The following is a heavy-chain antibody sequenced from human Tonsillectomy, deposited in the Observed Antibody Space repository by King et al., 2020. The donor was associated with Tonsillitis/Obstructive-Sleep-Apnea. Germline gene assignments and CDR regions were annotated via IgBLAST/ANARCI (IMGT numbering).Heavy chain of an antibody. D-gene: IGHD4-17*01. CDR2: IKQDGTEK. Sequence: VQLVQSGGGLVQPGGSLRLSCAASGFTFSSYWMSWVRQAPGKGLEWVANIKQDGTEKYYVDSVKGRFTISRDNAKNSLYLQMNSLRAEDTAVYYCASGGDYYYYYMDVWGKGTTVTVSS. CDR1: GFTFSSYW. J-gene: IGHJ6*03. CDR3: ASGGDYYYYYMDV. V-gene: IGHV3-7*01.